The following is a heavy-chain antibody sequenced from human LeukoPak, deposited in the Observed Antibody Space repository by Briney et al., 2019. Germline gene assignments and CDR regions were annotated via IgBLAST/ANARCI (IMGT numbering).Heavy chain of an antibody. J-gene: IGHJ4*02. V-gene: IGHV3-15*01. CDR1: GFTFSNAW. CDR2: IKSKTDGGTT. D-gene: IGHD6-19*01. CDR3: AKDLLGGWYVRYYFDY. Sequence: PGGSLRLSCAASGFTFSNAWMSWVRQAPGKGLEWVGRIKSKTDGGTTDYAAPVKGRFTISRDNSKNTLYLQMNSLRAEDTAVYYCAKDLLGGWYVRYYFDYWGQGTLVTVSS.